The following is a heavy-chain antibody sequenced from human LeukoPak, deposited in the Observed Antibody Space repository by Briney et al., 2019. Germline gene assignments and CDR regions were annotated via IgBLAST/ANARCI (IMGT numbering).Heavy chain of an antibody. CDR2: ISYDENTK. J-gene: IGHJ6*04. V-gene: IGHV3-30*04. Sequence: GGSLRLSCEASGFTFSTYGLHWVRQAPGKGLEWVAFISYDENTKYYAESVKGRFTISRDNSKNTLYLQMNSLRAEDTAVYYCAGPREYSGSGYYFAVDVWGKGTTVTVSS. CDR3: AGPREYSGSGYYFAVDV. D-gene: IGHD3-10*01. CDR1: GFTFSTYG.